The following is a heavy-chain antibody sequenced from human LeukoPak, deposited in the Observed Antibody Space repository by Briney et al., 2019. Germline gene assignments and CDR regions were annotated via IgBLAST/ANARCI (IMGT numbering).Heavy chain of an antibody. D-gene: IGHD3-16*01. CDR3: ARGDGGSFWYFDP. V-gene: IGHV4-59*01. CDR2: IYYSGST. Sequence: PSETLTLTCTVAGGSISSYYWSWIRQPPGKGLEWIGYIYYSGSTSYNPSLKSRVTISVDTSKNQFSLKLSSVTAADTAVYYCARGDGGSFWYFDPWGRGTLVTVSS. CDR1: GGSISSYY. J-gene: IGHJ2*01.